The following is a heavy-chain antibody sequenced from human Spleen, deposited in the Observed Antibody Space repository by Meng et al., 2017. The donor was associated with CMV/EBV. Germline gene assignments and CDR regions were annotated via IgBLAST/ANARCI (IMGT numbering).Heavy chain of an antibody. D-gene: IGHD2-2*02. Sequence: GGSLRLSCAVSRFTFSNFAMSWVRQAPGKGLEWVSAITATSGSTYHADSVKGRFTISRDNSKNTLYLQMNSLRAEDTAVYYCARDIVVVPAAILQSVYGMDVWGQGTTVTVSS. CDR3: ARDIVVVPAAILQSVYGMDV. J-gene: IGHJ6*02. CDR2: ITATSGST. V-gene: IGHV3-23*01. CDR1: RFTFSNFA.